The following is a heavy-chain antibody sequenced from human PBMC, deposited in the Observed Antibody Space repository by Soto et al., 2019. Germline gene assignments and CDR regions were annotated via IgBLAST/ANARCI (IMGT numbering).Heavy chain of an antibody. CDR2: IYYSGST. CDR3: AREVTMIVPDYYYYYGMDF. D-gene: IGHD3-22*01. Sequence: PSETLSLTCTVSGGSVSSGSYYWSWIRQPPGKGLEWIGYIYYSGSTNYNPSLKSRVTISVDTSKNQFSLKLSSVTAADTAVYYCAREVTMIVPDYYYYYGMDFWGKGSTVPVSS. V-gene: IGHV4-61*01. CDR1: GGSVSSGSYY. J-gene: IGHJ6*04.